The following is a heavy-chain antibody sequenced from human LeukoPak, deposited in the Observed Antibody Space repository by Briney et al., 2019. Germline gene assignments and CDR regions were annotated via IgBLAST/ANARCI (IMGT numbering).Heavy chain of an antibody. CDR2: INPSGGST. D-gene: IGHD3-22*01. V-gene: IGHV1-46*01. Sequence: ASVKVSCKASGYTFISYYIHWVRQAPGQGLGWMGIINPSGGSTSYAQKFQGRVTMTRDTSTSTVYMELSSLRSEDTAVYYCARDYDSSGYYRDAFDIWGQGTMVTVSS. CDR1: GYTFISYY. CDR3: ARDYDSSGYYRDAFDI. J-gene: IGHJ3*02.